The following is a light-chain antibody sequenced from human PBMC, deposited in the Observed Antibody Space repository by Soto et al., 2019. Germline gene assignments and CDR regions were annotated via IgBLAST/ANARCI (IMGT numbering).Light chain of an antibody. CDR1: QSVRSTY. V-gene: IGKV3-15*01. CDR2: GVS. Sequence: EIVMTHSPVTLSVSPGERATLSLSASQSVRSTYLAWYQQKPGQAPRLLIFGVSNRAAGIPARFSGSGSGTEFTLTISSLQSEDFAVYYCQQYGSSPTWTFGQGTKVDIK. CDR3: QQYGSSPTWT. J-gene: IGKJ1*01.